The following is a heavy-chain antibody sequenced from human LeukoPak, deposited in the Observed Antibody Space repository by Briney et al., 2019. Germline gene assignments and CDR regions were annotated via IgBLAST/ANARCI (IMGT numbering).Heavy chain of an antibody. J-gene: IGHJ4*02. CDR3: ASAAVGTGDYFDY. V-gene: IGHV3-21*01. CDR1: GFTFSSYS. CDR2: ISSSSSYI. D-gene: IGHD6-13*01. Sequence: PGGSLRLSCAASGFTFSSYSMNWVRQAPGKGLEWVSSISSSSSYIYYADSLKGRFTISRDSAKNSLYLQMNSLRAEDTAVYCCASAAVGTGDYFDYWGQGTLVTVSS.